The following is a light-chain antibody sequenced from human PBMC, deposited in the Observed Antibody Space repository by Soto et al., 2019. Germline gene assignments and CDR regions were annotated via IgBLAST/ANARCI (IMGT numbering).Light chain of an antibody. CDR2: DVS. CDR3: CSYAGSYTYV. J-gene: IGLJ1*01. V-gene: IGLV2-11*01. CDR1: SSDVGGYNY. Sequence: QSVLTQPRSVSGSPGQSVTISCTGTSSDVGGYNYVSWYQQHPDKAPKVMIYDVSKQPSGVPDRFSGSKSGNTASLTISGLQAEDEADYYCCSYAGSYTYVFGSGTKVTVL.